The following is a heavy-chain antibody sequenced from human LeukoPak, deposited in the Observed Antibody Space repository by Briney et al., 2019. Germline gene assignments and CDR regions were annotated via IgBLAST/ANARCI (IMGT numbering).Heavy chain of an antibody. V-gene: IGHV4-4*07. CDR3: ARDRGYSYAFDY. CDR2: IYTSGST. CDR1: GGSISSCY. J-gene: IGHJ4*02. D-gene: IGHD5-18*01. Sequence: KPSETLSLSCTVSGGSISSCYWSWIRQPAGKGLEWIGRIYTSGSTNYKPSLKSRVTISIDTSKNQFSLKLNSVTAADTAVYYCARDRGYSYAFDYWGQGTLVTVSS.